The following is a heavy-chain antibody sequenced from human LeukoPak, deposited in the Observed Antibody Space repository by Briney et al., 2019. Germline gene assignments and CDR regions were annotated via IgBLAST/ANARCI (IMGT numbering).Heavy chain of an antibody. D-gene: IGHD2-2*01. CDR3: ATVSTQMPVY. CDR2: INPSGGST. J-gene: IGHJ4*02. V-gene: IGHV1-46*01. CDR1: GYTFTSYY. Sequence: GASVKVSCKASGYTFTSYYMHWVRQAPGQGLEWMGIINPSGGSTSYAQKFQGRVTMTEDTSTDTAYMELSSLRSEDTAVYYCATVSTQMPVYWGQGTLVTVSS.